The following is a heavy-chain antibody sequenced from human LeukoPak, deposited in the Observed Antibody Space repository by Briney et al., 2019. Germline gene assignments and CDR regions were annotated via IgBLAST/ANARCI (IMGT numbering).Heavy chain of an antibody. CDR3: ARDLPYCSSTSCYDYYYYYGMDV. J-gene: IGHJ6*02. V-gene: IGHV1-46*01. CDR2: INPSGGST. Sequence: ASVKVSCKASGYTFTSYYMHWVRQAPGQGLEWVGIINPSGGSTSYAQKFQGRVTMTRDTSTSTAYMELRSLRSDDTAVYYCARDLPYCSSTSCYDYYYYYGMDVWGQGTTVTVSS. CDR1: GYTFTSYY. D-gene: IGHD2-2*01.